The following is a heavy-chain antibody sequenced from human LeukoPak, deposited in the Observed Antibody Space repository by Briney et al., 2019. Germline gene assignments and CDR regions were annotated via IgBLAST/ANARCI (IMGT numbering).Heavy chain of an antibody. J-gene: IGHJ4*02. CDR1: GFSFSNSW. D-gene: IGHD3-3*01. V-gene: IGHV3-7*01. CDR3: ARDRSISGVVTIDF. CDR2: IKQDGSET. Sequence: GGSLRLSCAASGFSFSNSWMTWVRQSPGKGLEWVANIKQDGSETYYVDSVMGRFTISRLNAKDSVYLQMNSLRAEDTAVYYCARDRSISGVVTIDFWGQGTLVTVSS.